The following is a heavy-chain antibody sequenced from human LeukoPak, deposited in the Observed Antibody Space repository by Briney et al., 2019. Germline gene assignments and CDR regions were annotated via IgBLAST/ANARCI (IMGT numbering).Heavy chain of an antibody. CDR3: AREEYYYDSSGYPNWFDR. CDR2: IIAIFGTT. J-gene: IGHJ5*02. V-gene: IGHV1-69*01. Sequence: ASVKLSCKASGGTFSSYAISWVRQPPGQGLEWMGGIIAIFGTTNYAQKFQGRVTMTADESTSTAYMELSSLRSEDTAVYYCAREEYYYDSSGYPNWFDRWGQGTLVTVSS. D-gene: IGHD3-22*01. CDR1: GGTFSSYA.